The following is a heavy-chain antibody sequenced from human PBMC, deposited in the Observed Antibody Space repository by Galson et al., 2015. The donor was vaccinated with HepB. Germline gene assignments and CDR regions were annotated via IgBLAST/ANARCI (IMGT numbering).Heavy chain of an antibody. CDR2: ISWNSGSI. CDR3: AKDAKGPYYYYGSGHPDI. V-gene: IGHV3-9*01. J-gene: IGHJ3*02. CDR1: GFTFDDYA. Sequence: SLRLSCAASGFTFDDYAMHWVRQAPGKGLEWVSGISWNSGSIGYADSVKGRFTISRDNAKNSLYLQMNSLRAEDTALYYCAKDAKGPYYYYGSGHPDIWGQGTMVTVSS. D-gene: IGHD3-10*01.